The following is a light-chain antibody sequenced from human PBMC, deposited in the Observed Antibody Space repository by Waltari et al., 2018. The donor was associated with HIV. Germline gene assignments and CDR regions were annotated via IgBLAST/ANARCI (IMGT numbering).Light chain of an antibody. V-gene: IGLV2-8*01. J-gene: IGLJ2*01. CDR3: SSYAGSNNVV. CDR2: EVS. CDR1: SSDVGGYNY. Sequence: QSALTQPPSASGSPGQSVTISCTGTSSDVGGYNYVSWYQQHPGKAPKLMIYEVSKAPSGVPDRVSGYKSGNTASLTVSGLQAEDEADYYCSSYAGSNNVVFGGGTKLTVL.